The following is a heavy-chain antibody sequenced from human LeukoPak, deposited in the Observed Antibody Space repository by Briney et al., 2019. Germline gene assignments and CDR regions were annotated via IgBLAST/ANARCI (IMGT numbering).Heavy chain of an antibody. D-gene: IGHD3-9*01. V-gene: IGHV3-33*01. Sequence: PGGSLRLSYAASGFTFSSYGMHWVRQAPGKGLEWVAVIWYDGSNKYYADSVKGRFTISRDNSKNTLYLQMNSLRAEDTAVYYCARDGHYDILTGYFQDWGQGTLVTVSS. CDR3: ARDGHYDILTGYFQD. CDR2: IWYDGSNK. CDR1: GFTFSSYG. J-gene: IGHJ1*01.